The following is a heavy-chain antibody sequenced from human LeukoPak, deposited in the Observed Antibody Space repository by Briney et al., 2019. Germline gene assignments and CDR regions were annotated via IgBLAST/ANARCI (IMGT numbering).Heavy chain of an antibody. J-gene: IGHJ4*02. CDR1: GGSFSDYY. D-gene: IGHD6-13*01. CDR3: GRGEAAAWEPLFY. Sequence: PSETLSLTCAVYGGSFSDYYWTWIRQPPGKGLEWIGDIYHSGSINYNPSLKSRVTISLDTSKNQFSLKLTSATAADTAVYYCGRGEAAAWEPLFYWGQGTLVTVSS. V-gene: IGHV4-34*01. CDR2: IYHSGSI.